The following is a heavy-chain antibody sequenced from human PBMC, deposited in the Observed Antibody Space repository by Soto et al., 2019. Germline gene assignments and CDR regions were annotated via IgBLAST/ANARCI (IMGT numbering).Heavy chain of an antibody. CDR1: GGSITSSSHY. CDR2: IYYDGNT. CDR3: ARSSITPRLFMYPFDY. Sequence: QLQLQESGPGLVKPSETLSLTCTVSGGSITSSSHYWGWIRQPPGKGLECIGTIYYDGNTYYNPSLKSRVTISLDTSKNQFSLRLNSVTAADTAVYYCARSSITPRLFMYPFDYWGQGTLVTVSS. D-gene: IGHD6-6*01. V-gene: IGHV4-39*01. J-gene: IGHJ4*02.